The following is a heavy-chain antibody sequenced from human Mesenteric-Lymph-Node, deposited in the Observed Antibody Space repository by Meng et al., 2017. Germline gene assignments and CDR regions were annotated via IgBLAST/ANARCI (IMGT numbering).Heavy chain of an antibody. V-gene: IGHV3-74*01. CDR3: ARGVSYYGSGSYFDY. CDR2: ISPDGSSS. J-gene: IGHJ4*02. Sequence: GESLKISCVASGFTFSNTWMHWVRQAPGKGLVWVSRISPDGSSSNNADSVKGRFTISRDNSKNTLYLQMSSLRAEDTAVYYCARGVSYYGSGSYFDYWGQGTLVTVSS. D-gene: IGHD3-10*01. CDR1: GFTFSNTW.